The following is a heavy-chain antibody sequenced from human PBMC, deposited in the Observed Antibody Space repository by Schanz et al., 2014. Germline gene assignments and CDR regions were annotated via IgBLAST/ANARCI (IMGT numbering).Heavy chain of an antibody. CDR2: INAHTGNT. Sequence: QVQLVQSGAEVKKPGASVRLSCEASGYTFTSYDINWVRQAPGQGPELMGWINAHTGNTQYAQKFQGRVTMTADKSTSTVYMEVSGLRSEDTAVYYCAKVDRTRYYAMDVWGQGTTVTVSS. V-gene: IGHV1-8*02. CDR1: GYTFTSYD. D-gene: IGHD3-9*01. J-gene: IGHJ6*02. CDR3: AKVDRTRYYAMDV.